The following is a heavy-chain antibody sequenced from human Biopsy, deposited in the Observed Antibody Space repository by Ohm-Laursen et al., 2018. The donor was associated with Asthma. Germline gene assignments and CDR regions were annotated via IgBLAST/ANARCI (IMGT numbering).Heavy chain of an antibody. CDR1: GFTFSSYG. J-gene: IGHJ4*02. CDR3: ARDMNRDGWYFDY. CDR2: ISYDGSNK. V-gene: IGHV3-30*03. D-gene: IGHD5-24*01. Sequence: SLRLSCAASGFTFSSYGMHWVRRAPGKGLEWVAVISYDGSNKYYADSVKGRFTISRDNSKNTLYLQMNSLRGDDTAVYYCARDMNRDGWYFDYWGQGTLVTVSS.